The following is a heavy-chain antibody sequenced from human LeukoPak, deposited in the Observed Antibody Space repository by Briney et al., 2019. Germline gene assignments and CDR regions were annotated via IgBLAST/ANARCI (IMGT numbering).Heavy chain of an antibody. CDR1: GFAFSTYG. J-gene: IGHJ4*02. D-gene: IGHD6-19*01. CDR2: IRYDGTSK. Sequence: GGSLRLSCAASGFAFSTYGMHWVRQAPDRGLERVAFIRYDGTSKYYADSVKGRFTISRDNSKNTLYLEMNSLRAEDTAVYYCAKGYSSGWKVDFWGQGTLATVSS. V-gene: IGHV3-30*02. CDR3: AKGYSSGWKVDF.